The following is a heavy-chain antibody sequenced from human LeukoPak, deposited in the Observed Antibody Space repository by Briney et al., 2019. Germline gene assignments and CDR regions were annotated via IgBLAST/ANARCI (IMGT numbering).Heavy chain of an antibody. J-gene: IGHJ4*02. CDR3: TRGAAMVDY. CDR2: INYDGSST. D-gene: IGHD5-18*01. CDR1: GFTFSSYW. V-gene: IGHV3-74*01. Sequence: GGSLRLSCAASGFTFSSYWMNWVRQAPGKGLVWVSHINYDGSSTSYADSVKGRFTISRDNAKNTLYLQMNSLRAEDTAVYYCTRGAAMVDYWGQGTLVTVSS.